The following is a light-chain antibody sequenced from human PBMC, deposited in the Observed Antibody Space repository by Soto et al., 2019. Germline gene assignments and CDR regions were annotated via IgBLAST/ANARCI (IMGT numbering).Light chain of an antibody. CDR3: SSYIGSSVV. J-gene: IGLJ2*01. CDR2: EVS. V-gene: IGLV2-18*02. Sequence: QSVLTQPPSVSGSPGQSVTISCTGTSNDVGTYNRVSWYQQPPGTAPKLMIYEVSNRPSGVPDRFSGSRSGNTASLTISGLQAEDEADYYCSSYIGSSVVFGGGTKVTVL. CDR1: SNDVGTYNR.